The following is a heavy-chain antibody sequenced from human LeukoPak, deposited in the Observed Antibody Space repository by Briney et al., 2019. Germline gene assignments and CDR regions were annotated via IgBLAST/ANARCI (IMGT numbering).Heavy chain of an antibody. V-gene: IGHV4-39*07. Sequence: SETLSLTCIVSGGSISSSIYYWAWVRQPPGKGLEWIGTVFYNGATQYSPSLRSRVTISIDTSTNQFSLKLTSVTAADTALYYCASLLTGTGYSSGRTGDYWGQGTLVTVSS. D-gene: IGHD6-19*01. J-gene: IGHJ4*02. CDR3: ASLLTGTGYSSGRTGDY. CDR2: VFYNGAT. CDR1: GGSISSSIYY.